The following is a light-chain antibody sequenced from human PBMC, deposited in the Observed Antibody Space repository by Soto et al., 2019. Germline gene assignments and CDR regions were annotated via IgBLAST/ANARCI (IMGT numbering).Light chain of an antibody. J-gene: IGLJ1*01. CDR3: QSYDSSLSGLV. Sequence: QSVLTQPPSMSGAPGQRVTISCTGSSGNIGAGYDVHWYQQLPGTAPKLLIYGNSNRPSGVPDRFSGSKSGTSASLAITGLQAEDEADYYCQSYDSSLSGLVFGTGTKLTVL. CDR2: GNS. CDR1: SGNIGAGYD. V-gene: IGLV1-40*01.